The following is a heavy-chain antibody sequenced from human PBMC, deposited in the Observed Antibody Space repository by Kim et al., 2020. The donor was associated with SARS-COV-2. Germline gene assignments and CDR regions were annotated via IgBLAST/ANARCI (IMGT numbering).Heavy chain of an antibody. J-gene: IGHJ6*02. Sequence: GGSLRLSCAASGFTFSSYDMHWVRQPEGKGLEWVSGIGTAGDTYYPGSVKGRFTISRENAKNSLYLQMNSLRAGDTAVYYCARDPTVEGGMDVWGQGTTVTVSS. CDR1: GFTFSSYD. V-gene: IGHV3-13*04. D-gene: IGHD4-17*01. CDR2: IGTAGDT. CDR3: ARDPTVEGGMDV.